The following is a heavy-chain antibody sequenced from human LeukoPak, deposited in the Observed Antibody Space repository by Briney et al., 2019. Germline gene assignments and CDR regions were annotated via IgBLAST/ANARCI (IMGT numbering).Heavy chain of an antibody. J-gene: IGHJ4*02. D-gene: IGHD5-12*01. CDR1: GYTFSNYG. V-gene: IGHV1-18*01. Sequence: ASVKVSCRASGYTFSNYGIAWVRQAPGQGLEWMGWISGYQGSTKYAQNFQGRVTMTIDRSTSTAYMDLRSLRSDDTAMYFCARIDLGTITAGPFHYWGQGTLVAVSS. CDR3: ARIDLGTITAGPFHY. CDR2: ISGYQGST.